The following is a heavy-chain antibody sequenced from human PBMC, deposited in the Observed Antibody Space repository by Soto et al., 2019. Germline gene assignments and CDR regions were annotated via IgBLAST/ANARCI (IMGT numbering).Heavy chain of an antibody. D-gene: IGHD1-26*01. V-gene: IGHV4-34*01. CDR3: AREGVWGFGGMDV. Sequence: PSETLSLTCAVYGGSFSGYYWSWIRQPPGKGLEWIGEINHSGSTNYNPSLKSRVTISVDTSKNQFSLKLSSVTAADTAVYYCAREGVWGFGGMDVWGQGTTVTVSS. CDR1: GGSFSGYY. J-gene: IGHJ6*02. CDR2: INHSGST.